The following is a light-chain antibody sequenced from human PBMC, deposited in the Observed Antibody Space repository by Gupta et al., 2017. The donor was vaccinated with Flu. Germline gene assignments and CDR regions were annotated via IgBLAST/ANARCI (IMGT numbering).Light chain of an antibody. CDR2: KDN. J-gene: IGLJ2*01. CDR1: ILAKKY. Sequence: SYELTQPSSVSVSPGQTATITCSGDILAKKYARWFQQKPGQAPVLVIYKDNERSAAIPERFSGSSSGTTVTLTIRGAQVEGEDDYYCYSSADKNLLFGGGTKLTVL. CDR3: YSSADKNLL. V-gene: IGLV3-27*01.